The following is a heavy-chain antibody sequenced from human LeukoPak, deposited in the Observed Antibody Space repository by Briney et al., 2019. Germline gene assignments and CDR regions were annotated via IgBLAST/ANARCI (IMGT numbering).Heavy chain of an antibody. V-gene: IGHV1-2*02. J-gene: IGHJ4*02. Sequence: GASVKVSCKASGGTFSSYAISWVRQAPGQGLEWMGWINPNSGGTNYAQKFQGRVTMTRDTSISTAYMELSRLRSDDTAVYYCARVPAVAGTREDFDYWGQGTLVTVSS. CDR1: GGTFSSYA. D-gene: IGHD6-19*01. CDR2: INPNSGGT. CDR3: ARVPAVAGTREDFDY.